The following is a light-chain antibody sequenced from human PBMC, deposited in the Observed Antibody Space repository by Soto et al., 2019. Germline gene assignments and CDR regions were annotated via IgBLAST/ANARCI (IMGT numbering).Light chain of an antibody. CDR2: GNS. CDR1: NSNIGAGYD. V-gene: IGLV1-40*01. J-gene: IGLJ3*02. CDR3: QSYDSSLSGWV. Sequence: QSVLTQPPSVSGAPGQRVTISCTGYNSNIGAGYDVHWYQQLPGTAPKLLIYGNSNRPSGVPDRFSASKSGTSASLAITGLQAEDEADYYCQSYDSSLSGWVFGGGTKLTVI.